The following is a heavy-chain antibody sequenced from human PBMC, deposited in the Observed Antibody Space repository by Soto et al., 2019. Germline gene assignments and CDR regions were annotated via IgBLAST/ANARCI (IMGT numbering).Heavy chain of an antibody. D-gene: IGHD6-6*01. J-gene: IGHJ6*02. CDR2: ISAYNGNT. V-gene: IGHV1-18*01. CDR3: ARAQRGPYRRSSDMDV. CDR1: GYTFSTFD. Sequence: QVPLVQSGAEVKKPGASVKVSCKASGYTFSTFDISWVRQAPGQGLEWMGWISAYNGNTNYAQKLQGRVTLTTDTSPSTPYTSLRSLRSGDTAVYYGARAQRGPYRRSSDMDVWGQGTTVTVSS.